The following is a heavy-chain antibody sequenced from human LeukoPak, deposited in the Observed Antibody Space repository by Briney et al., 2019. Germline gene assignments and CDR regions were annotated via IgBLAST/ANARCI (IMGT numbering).Heavy chain of an antibody. D-gene: IGHD4-17*01. CDR2: IYDNGRT. CDR1: GGSISGGGYY. CDR3: AREARDQTVTTGSAYFDL. J-gene: IGHJ2*01. Sequence: PSETLSLTCSVSGGSISGGGYYWTWIRQHPRKGLEWIAYIYDNGRTYYSPSLKGRITISVDTSKNQFFLTLNSVTAADTAVYYCAREARDQTVTTGSAYFDLWGRGTLVTVSS. V-gene: IGHV4-31*03.